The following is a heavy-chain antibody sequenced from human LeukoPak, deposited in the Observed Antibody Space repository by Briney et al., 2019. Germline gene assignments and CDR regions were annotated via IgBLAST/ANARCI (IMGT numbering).Heavy chain of an antibody. CDR1: GFTFSSYS. Sequence: GGSLRLSCAASGFTFSSYSMSWVRQAPGKGLEWVSAISGSGGGTYYADSVKGRFTISRDNAKNSLYLQMNSLRAEDTAVYYCARAGLELTWYGGTLFDYWGQGTLVTVSS. D-gene: IGHD3-16*02. V-gene: IGHV3-21*04. CDR3: ARAGLELTWYGGTLFDY. CDR2: ISGSGGGT. J-gene: IGHJ4*02.